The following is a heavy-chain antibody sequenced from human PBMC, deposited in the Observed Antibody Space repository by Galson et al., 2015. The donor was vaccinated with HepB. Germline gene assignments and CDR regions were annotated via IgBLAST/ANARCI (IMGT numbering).Heavy chain of an antibody. V-gene: IGHV1-18*04. CDR2: ISAYNGNT. CDR1: GYTFTSYG. J-gene: IGHJ4*02. D-gene: IGHD1-26*01. Sequence: SVKVSCKASGYTFTSYGISWVRQAPGQGLEWMGWISAYNGNTNYAQKLQGRVTMTTDTSTSTAYTELRSLRSDDTAVYYCARDLSGSPGSDDYWGQGTLVTVSS. CDR3: ARDLSGSPGSDDY.